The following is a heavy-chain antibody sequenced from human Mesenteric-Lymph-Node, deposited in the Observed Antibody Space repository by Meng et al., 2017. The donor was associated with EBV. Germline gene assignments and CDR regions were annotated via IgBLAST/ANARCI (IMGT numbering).Heavy chain of an antibody. V-gene: IGHV1-18*01. Sequence: VQPGPSGVEVKKPGASVKVACKASGYTVTSYGISWGRQAPGRGLGWMGLISGDNGNTNHAQKLQGRVTMTTDTSTSTAYMELRSLGSDDTAVYYCAREADGATFDYWGQGTLVTVSS. J-gene: IGHJ4*02. D-gene: IGHD1-26*01. CDR1: GYTVTSYG. CDR3: AREADGATFDY. CDR2: ISGDNGNT.